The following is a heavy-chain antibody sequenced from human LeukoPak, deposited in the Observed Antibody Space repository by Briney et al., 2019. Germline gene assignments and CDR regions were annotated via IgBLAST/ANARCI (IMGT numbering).Heavy chain of an antibody. CDR3: ERSVRSEPSAIDY. J-gene: IGHJ4*02. V-gene: IGHV1-46*01. Sequence: ASLRVSCEASGDTSTSDYIHSGPQAPGQGLGWRGIINPSGGSTSYAQTFQCRVTMTRDTSTSTVYMELSCVRSADTAVYYCERSVRSEPSAIDYWGQGPLVPVP. CDR1: GDTSTSDY. CDR2: INPSGGST. D-gene: IGHD6-25*01.